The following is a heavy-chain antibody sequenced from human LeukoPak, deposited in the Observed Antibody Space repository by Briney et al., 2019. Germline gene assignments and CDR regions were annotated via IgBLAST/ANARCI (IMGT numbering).Heavy chain of an antibody. CDR3: AREFEHSTSGAGY. Sequence: GGSLRLSCAGSGFPFSGYSMNWVRQTPGKGLEWVSSMSILSGITYYAESVKGRFTVSRDNAKNLLHLQMNSLRVEDTAIYYCAREFEHSTSGAGYWGQGTLVTVSS. CDR1: GFPFSGYS. V-gene: IGHV3-21*01. D-gene: IGHD1-26*01. J-gene: IGHJ4*02. CDR2: MSILSGIT.